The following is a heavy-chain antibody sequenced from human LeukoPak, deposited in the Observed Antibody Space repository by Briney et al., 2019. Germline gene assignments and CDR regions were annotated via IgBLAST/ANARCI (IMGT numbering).Heavy chain of an antibody. D-gene: IGHD2-15*01. CDR1: GFTFSSYG. V-gene: IGHV3-48*01. Sequence: GGSLRLSCAASGFTFSSYGMNWVRQAPGKGLEWVSYISSSSSTIYYADSVKGRFTISRDNAKNSLYLQMNSLRAEDTAVYYCARRGGYHYYYMDVWGKGTTVTVSS. CDR3: ARRGGYHYYYMDV. CDR2: ISSSSSTI. J-gene: IGHJ6*03.